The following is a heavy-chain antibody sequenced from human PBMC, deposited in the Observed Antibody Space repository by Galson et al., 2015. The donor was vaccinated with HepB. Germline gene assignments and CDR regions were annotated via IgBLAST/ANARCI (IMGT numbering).Heavy chain of an antibody. J-gene: IGHJ4*02. CDR1: GYTFSSYS. CDR3: AREHCIPDRCYGGDY. CDR2: ISGYNGNT. Sequence: SVKVSCKASGYTFSSYSITWVRQAPGQGLEWMGWISGYNGNTNYAQKFQGRVTMTTDTSTNTAYMDLRGLSSDDTAVYYCAREHCIPDRCYGGDYWGQGTLVTVSS. V-gene: IGHV1-18*01. D-gene: IGHD2-15*01.